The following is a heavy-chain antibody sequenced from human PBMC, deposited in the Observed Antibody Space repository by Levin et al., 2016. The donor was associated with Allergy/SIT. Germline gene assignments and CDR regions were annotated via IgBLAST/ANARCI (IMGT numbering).Heavy chain of an antibody. CDR3: ARPPRYCSSTSCYDY. CDR1: GYSFTSYW. CDR2: IYPGDSDT. Sequence: KVSCKGSGYSFTSYWIGWVRQMPGKGLEWMGIIYPGDSDTRYSPSFQGQVTISADKSISTAYLQWSSLKASDTAMYYCARPPRYCSSTSCYDYWGQGTLVTVSS. J-gene: IGHJ4*02. V-gene: IGHV5-51*01. D-gene: IGHD2-2*01.